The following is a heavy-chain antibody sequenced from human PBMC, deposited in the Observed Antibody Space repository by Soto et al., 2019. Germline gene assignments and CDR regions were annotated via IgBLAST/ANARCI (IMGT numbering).Heavy chain of an antibody. CDR3: VGYTASRNWFDP. J-gene: IGHJ5*02. Sequence: PSETLSLTCAVSGHSVSGDFYWGWIRQSPGKGLEWIGSVFPSGNTYYNPPFKSRVAIATDTAKNQVSLQVTSVTDADTALYYCVGYTASRNWFDPWDQGTLVTVSS. CDR2: VFPSGNT. V-gene: IGHV4-38-2*01. CDR1: GHSVSGDFY. D-gene: IGHD6-25*01.